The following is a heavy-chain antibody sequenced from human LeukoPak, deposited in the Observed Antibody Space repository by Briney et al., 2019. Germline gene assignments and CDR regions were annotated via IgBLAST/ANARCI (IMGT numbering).Heavy chain of an antibody. D-gene: IGHD1-26*01. CDR2: IRSKANSYAT. Sequence: SGGSLRLSCAASGFTFSGSAMHWVRQASGKGLEWVGRIRSKANSYATAYAASVKGRFTISRDDSKNTAYLQMNSLKTEDTAVYYCTRRDNSGSYYYWGQGTLVTVSS. CDR3: TRRDNSGSYYY. V-gene: IGHV3-73*01. J-gene: IGHJ4*02. CDR1: GFTFSGSA.